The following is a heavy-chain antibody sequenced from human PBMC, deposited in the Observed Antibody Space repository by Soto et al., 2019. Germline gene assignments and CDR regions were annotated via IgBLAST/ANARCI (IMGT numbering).Heavy chain of an antibody. CDR1: GFTFSSYA. Sequence: EVQLLESGGGLVQPGGSLRLSCAASGFTFSSYAMSWVRQAPGKGLEWVSAISGSGGSTYYADSVKGRFTISIDNSKNTLYLQMNSLRAEDTAVYYCAKEPGVVIIPPYYYGMDVCGQWTTVTVSS. CDR3: AKEPGVVIIPPYYYGMDV. V-gene: IGHV3-23*01. CDR2: ISGSGGST. D-gene: IGHD3-3*01. J-gene: IGHJ6*02.